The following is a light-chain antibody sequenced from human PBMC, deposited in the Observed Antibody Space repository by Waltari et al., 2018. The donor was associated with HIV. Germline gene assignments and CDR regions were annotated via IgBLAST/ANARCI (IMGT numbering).Light chain of an antibody. Sequence: DIQMTQSPASLSASVGDRVTITCRASQIISTYLNWYQVKPGKAPKLLIYAASSLQSGIPRRFSGSESGTDFTLTVSSLQPEDCAIYCCQQSYSIPWTFGQGTKVEMK. CDR2: AAS. J-gene: IGKJ1*01. CDR3: QQSYSIPWT. V-gene: IGKV1-39*01. CDR1: QIISTY.